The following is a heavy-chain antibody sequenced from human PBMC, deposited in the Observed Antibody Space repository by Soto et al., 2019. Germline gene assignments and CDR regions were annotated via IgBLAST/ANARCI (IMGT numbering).Heavy chain of an antibody. CDR2: IYHSGST. D-gene: IGHD2-2*01. CDR1: GGSSSSYY. CDR3: ARVPDR. J-gene: IGHJ5*02. V-gene: IGHV4-59*12. Sequence: PSETLSLTCTVSGGSSSSYYWSWIRQPPGKGLEWIGYIYHSGSTYYNPSLKSRVTISVDRSKNQFSLKLSSVTAADTAVYYCARVPDRWGRGTLVTVSS.